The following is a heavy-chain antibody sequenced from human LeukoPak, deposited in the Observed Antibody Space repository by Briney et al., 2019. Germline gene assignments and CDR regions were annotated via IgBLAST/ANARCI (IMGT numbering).Heavy chain of an antibody. CDR3: AKDRLAYCGGDCSPADY. D-gene: IGHD2-21*02. Sequence: SGGFLRLSCAASGFTISSYAMSWVRQAPGKGLEWVSAISGSSGSTYYADSVKGRFTISRDNSKNTLYLQMNSLRAEDTAVYYCAKDRLAYCGGDCSPADYWGQGTLVTVSS. CDR1: GFTISSYA. CDR2: ISGSSGST. J-gene: IGHJ4*02. V-gene: IGHV3-23*01.